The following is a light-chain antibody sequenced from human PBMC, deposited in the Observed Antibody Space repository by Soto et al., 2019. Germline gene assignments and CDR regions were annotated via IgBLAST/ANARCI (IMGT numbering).Light chain of an antibody. CDR3: QQSYATPWT. CDR1: QSISSS. J-gene: IGKJ1*01. V-gene: IGKV1-39*01. CDR2: AAT. Sequence: DNQMTQSPSSLSASVGDRVTITCRASQSISSSLNWYQQKPGKAPKLLIYAATSLQSGVPSRFSGSRSGTDFALTISSLQPEDFASYYCQQSYATPWTFGQGTKVEIK.